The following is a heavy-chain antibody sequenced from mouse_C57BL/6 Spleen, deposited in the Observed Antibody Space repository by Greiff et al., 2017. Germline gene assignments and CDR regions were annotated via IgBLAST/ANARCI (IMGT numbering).Heavy chain of an antibody. CDR3: AGRYCDYDEFAY. Sequence: VQLQQSGPELVKPGASVKISCKASGYAFSSSWMNWVNQRPGKGLEWIGRIYPGDGDTNYNGKFKGKATLTEDTSSSTAYMQLSNLTSDDAAVYYCAGRYCDYDEFAYWGQGTLVTVSA. J-gene: IGHJ3*01. CDR2: IYPGDGDT. D-gene: IGHD2-4*01. V-gene: IGHV1-82*01. CDR1: GYAFSSSW.